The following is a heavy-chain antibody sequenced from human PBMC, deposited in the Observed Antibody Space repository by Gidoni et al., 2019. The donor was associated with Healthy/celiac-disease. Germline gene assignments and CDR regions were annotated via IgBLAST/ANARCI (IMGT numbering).Heavy chain of an antibody. Sequence: QVQLVQSGAEVKKPGSSVKVSCKASGGTFSSYAISWVRQAPGQGLEWMGGIIPIFGTANYAQKFQGRVTITADESTSTAYMELSSLRSEDTAVYYCARRAPLEMATPHDAFDIWGQGTMVTVSS. J-gene: IGHJ3*02. CDR2: IIPIFGTA. D-gene: IGHD5-12*01. V-gene: IGHV1-69*01. CDR3: ARRAPLEMATPHDAFDI. CDR1: GGTFSSYA.